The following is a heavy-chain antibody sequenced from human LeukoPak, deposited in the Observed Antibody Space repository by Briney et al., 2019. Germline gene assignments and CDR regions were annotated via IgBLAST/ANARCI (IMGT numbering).Heavy chain of an antibody. CDR3: AKSAAGEEWLLYYYYYMDV. D-gene: IGHD6-19*01. CDR2: INPSGGST. Sequence: GASVKVSCKAFGYTFTSYYTHWVRQAPGQGLEWMGIINPSGGSTSYAQKFQGRVTMTRDMSTSTVYMELSSLRAEDTAVYYCAKSAAGEEWLLYYYYYMDVWGKGTTVTISS. CDR1: GYTFTSYY. V-gene: IGHV1-46*01. J-gene: IGHJ6*03.